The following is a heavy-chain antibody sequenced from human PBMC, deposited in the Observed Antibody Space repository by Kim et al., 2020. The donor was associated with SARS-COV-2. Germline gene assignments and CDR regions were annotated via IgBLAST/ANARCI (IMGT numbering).Heavy chain of an antibody. D-gene: IGHD3-16*02. V-gene: IGHV3-23*01. CDR2: ISGSGGST. CDR1: GFTFSSYA. CDR3: AKEGGRRGVWGSYRPTSFDY. Sequence: GGSLRLSCAASGFTFSSYAMSWVRQAPGKGLEWVSAISGSGGSTYYADSVKGRFTISRDNSKNTLYLQMNSLRAEDTAVYYCAKEGGRRGVWGSYRPTSFDYWGQGTLVTVSS. J-gene: IGHJ4*02.